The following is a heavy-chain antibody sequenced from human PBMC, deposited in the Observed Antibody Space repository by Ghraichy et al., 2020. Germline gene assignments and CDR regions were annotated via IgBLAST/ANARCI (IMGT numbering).Heavy chain of an antibody. D-gene: IGHD3-22*01. J-gene: IGHJ5*01. CDR3: AWLDFYDISGPKGAWFDS. CDR1: GGYLSTSY. V-gene: IGHV4-59*01. CDR2: ASYTGST. Sequence: SETLSLTCAVSGGYLSTSYWGWIRQPPGKGREWIAFASYTGSTTNNPSLESRVAMSIDRSKNQFSLRLRSVTAADTAVYYCAWLDFYDISGPKGAWFDSWGHGTLVTVSS.